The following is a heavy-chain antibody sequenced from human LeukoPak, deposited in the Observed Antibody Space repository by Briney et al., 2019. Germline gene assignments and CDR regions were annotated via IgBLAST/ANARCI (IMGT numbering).Heavy chain of an antibody. D-gene: IGHD1-26*01. CDR2: ISGSGGST. CDR1: GFTFSSYA. CDR3: ARDSGSYMDYFDY. Sequence: PGGSLRLSCAASGFTFSSYAMSWVRQAPGKGLEWVSAISGSGGSTYYADSVKGRFTISRDNSKNTLYLQMNSLRAEDTAVHYCARDSGSYMDYFDYWGQGTLVTVSS. J-gene: IGHJ4*02. V-gene: IGHV3-23*01.